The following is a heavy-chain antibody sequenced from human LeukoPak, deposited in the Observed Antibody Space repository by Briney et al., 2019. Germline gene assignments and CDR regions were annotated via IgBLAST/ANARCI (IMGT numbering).Heavy chain of an antibody. V-gene: IGHV4-4*09. CDR3: ARRVISEFSIDKGNWLDP. D-gene: IGHD3-3*02. Sequence: SETLSLTCTVSGGSISNYYWNWIRQSPGKGLEWIGYILSSGSTHHNPSPTSRISLSVDTSKNQFSLKLSSVTAADTAVYYCARRVISEFSIDKGNWLDPWGQGTLVTVSS. CDR2: ILSSGST. CDR1: GGSISNYY. J-gene: IGHJ5*02.